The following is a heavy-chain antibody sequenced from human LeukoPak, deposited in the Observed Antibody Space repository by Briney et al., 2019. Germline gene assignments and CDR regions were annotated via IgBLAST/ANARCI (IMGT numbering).Heavy chain of an antibody. V-gene: IGHV1-2*02. CDR3: ARDRTSGWYYFDY. Sequence: ASVKVSCKVSGYTFTGYYMHWVRQAPGQGLEWMGWINPNSGGTNYAQKFQGRVTMTRDTSISTAYMELSRLRSDDTAVYYCARDRTSGWYYFDYWGQGTLVTVSS. CDR2: INPNSGGT. J-gene: IGHJ4*02. D-gene: IGHD6-19*01. CDR1: GYTFTGYY.